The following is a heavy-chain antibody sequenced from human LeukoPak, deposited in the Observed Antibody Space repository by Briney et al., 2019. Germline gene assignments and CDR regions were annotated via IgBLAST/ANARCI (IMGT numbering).Heavy chain of an antibody. J-gene: IGHJ6*03. D-gene: IGHD3-3*01. V-gene: IGHV3-53*01. CDR1: GFSVSSNY. CDR3: ARVGPSGYSPYYMDV. CDR2: IFSGGTT. Sequence: PGGCLRLSRAASGFSVSSNYMSGVRQAPGKGLEWVSIIFSGGTTYYADSAKGRFTISRDNSKNTLYLQMNSLRGEDTAVYYCARVGPSGYSPYYMDVWGKGTTVTVSS.